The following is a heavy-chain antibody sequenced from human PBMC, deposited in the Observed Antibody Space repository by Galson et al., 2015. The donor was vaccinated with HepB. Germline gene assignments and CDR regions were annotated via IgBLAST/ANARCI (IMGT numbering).Heavy chain of an antibody. Sequence: SLRLSCAASGFTFRDYSMSWVRQAPGKGLEWVGFIRSKTYGGTTEYAASVKGRFTISRDDSKNIAYLQMNSLKSEDTAVYYCARADGEMRYWGQGTLVTVSS. CDR2: IRSKTYGGTT. D-gene: IGHD3-10*01. CDR3: ARADGEMRY. V-gene: IGHV3-49*04. CDR1: GFTFRDYS. J-gene: IGHJ4*02.